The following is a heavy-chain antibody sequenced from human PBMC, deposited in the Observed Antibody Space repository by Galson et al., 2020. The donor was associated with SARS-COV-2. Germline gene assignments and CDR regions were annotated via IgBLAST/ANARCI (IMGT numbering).Heavy chain of an antibody. CDR1: GFTFSSYA. Sequence: GESLKISCAASGFTFSSYAMHWVRQAPGKGLEWVAVISYDGSNKYYADSVKGRFTISRDNSKNTLYLQMNSLRAEDTAVYYCARDRSGGYYYYGMDVWGQGTTVTVSS. CDR2: ISYDGSNK. CDR3: ARDRSGGYYYYGMDV. J-gene: IGHJ6*02. V-gene: IGHV3-30-3*01.